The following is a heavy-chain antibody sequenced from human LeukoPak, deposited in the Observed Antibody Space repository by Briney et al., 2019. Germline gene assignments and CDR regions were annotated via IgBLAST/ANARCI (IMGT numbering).Heavy chain of an antibody. D-gene: IGHD3-22*01. CDR1: GGSISSYY. CDR3: ARWPYYDNV. J-gene: IGHJ3*01. CDR2: IYYSGST. V-gene: IGHV4-59*01. Sequence: ASETLSLTCTVSGGSISSYYWSWIRQPPGKGLEWIGYIYYSGSTNYNPSLKSRVTISVDTSKNQFSLKLSSVTAADTAVYYCARWPYYDNVWGQGTMVTVSS.